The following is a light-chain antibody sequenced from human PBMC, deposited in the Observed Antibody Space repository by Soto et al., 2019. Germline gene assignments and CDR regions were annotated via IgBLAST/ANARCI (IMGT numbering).Light chain of an antibody. V-gene: IGKV4-1*01. CDR3: QQRQSWPRT. CDR1: QSVFYSSNNKNY. Sequence: DIVMTQSPDSLAVSLGERATINCKSSQSVFYSSNNKNYLAWYQQKPGQPPKLLIYWASTRESGVPDRISGSGSGTDFTLTITSLQAEDVAVYYCQQRQSWPRTFGQGTKVDI. J-gene: IGKJ1*01. CDR2: WAS.